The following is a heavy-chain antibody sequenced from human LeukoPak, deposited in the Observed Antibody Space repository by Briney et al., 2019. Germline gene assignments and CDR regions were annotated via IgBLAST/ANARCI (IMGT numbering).Heavy chain of an antibody. V-gene: IGHV3-48*03. CDR3: ARALPSSRYYFDY. Sequence: GGSLRLSCAASGFTFSSYEMNWVRQAPGKGLEWVSYISSSGTTIYYADVKGRFTISRDNAKNSLYLHMNSLRAEDTAVYYCARALPSSRYYFDYWGQGTLVTVSS. J-gene: IGHJ4*02. CDR1: GFTFSSYE. CDR2: ISSSGTTI. D-gene: IGHD6-13*01.